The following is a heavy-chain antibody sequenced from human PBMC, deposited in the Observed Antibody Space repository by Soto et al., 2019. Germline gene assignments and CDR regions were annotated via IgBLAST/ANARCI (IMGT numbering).Heavy chain of an antibody. J-gene: IGHJ4*02. D-gene: IGHD3-22*01. CDR1: GFSISSDYF. CDR3: ARDGLRYFDSSGYYSGPPLDY. CDR2: IYHTGTT. V-gene: IGHV4-38-2*02. Sequence: SETLSLTCAVSGFSISSDYFWGWIRQPPGKGLEWIGSIYHTGTTYYSPSLKSRATIFLDTSKNQFSLNLTSVTAADTAIYYCARDGLRYFDSSGYYSGPPLDYWGQGARVPSPQ.